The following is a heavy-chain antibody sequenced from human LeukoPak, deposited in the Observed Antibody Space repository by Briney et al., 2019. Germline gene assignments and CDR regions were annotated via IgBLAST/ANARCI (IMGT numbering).Heavy chain of an antibody. D-gene: IGHD4-23*01. CDR1: GSTFDDYA. CDR2: ISWNSGSI. CDR3: AKDSYGGTWHFDY. Sequence: GGSLRLSCAASGSTFDDYAMHWVRQAPGKGLEWVSGISWNSGSIGYADSVKGRFTISRDNAKNSLYLQMNSLRAEDTALYYCAKDSYGGTWHFDYWGQGTLVTVSS. J-gene: IGHJ4*02. V-gene: IGHV3-9*01.